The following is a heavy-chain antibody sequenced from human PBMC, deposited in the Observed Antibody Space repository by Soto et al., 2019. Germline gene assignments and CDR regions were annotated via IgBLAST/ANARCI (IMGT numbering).Heavy chain of an antibody. Sequence: PSETLSLTCSVSGGSISSSSYYWGWIRQPPGKGLEWIGSIYYSGSTYYNPSLKSRVTMPVDTSKNQFSLIVSSVTAADTAVYYCARRSGYCSGGSCYVAFDIWGQGTVVSVSS. CDR3: ARRSGYCSGGSCYVAFDI. CDR1: GGSISSSSYY. CDR2: IYYSGST. D-gene: IGHD2-15*01. V-gene: IGHV4-39*01. J-gene: IGHJ3*02.